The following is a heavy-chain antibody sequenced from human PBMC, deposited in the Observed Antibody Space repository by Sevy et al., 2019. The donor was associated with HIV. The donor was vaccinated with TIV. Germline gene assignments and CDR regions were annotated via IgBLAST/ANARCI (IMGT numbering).Heavy chain of an antibody. J-gene: IGHJ6*02. CDR2: IFSGGRT. Sequence: GGSLRLSCAVSGFAVSDNCMSWVRQSPGKGLEWVSVIFSGGRTSYADSVKGRFTGSRDGSKNTLYLQMDNLRAEDTATYYCARDRVVHNDYIFVAYYYGMDVWGQGTTVTVSS. CDR3: ARDRVVHNDYIFVAYYYGMDV. CDR1: GFAVSDNC. V-gene: IGHV3-53*01. D-gene: IGHD4-4*01.